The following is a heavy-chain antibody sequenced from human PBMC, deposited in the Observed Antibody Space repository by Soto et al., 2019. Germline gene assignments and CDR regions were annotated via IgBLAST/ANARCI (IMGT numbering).Heavy chain of an antibody. CDR3: ARGFNRLDY. CDR1: GLTVSSNY. Sequence: GGSRRLSCAASGLTVSSNYMTWVRQAPGEGLEWVSVIYSGGSTYYADSVKGRFTISRDNSKNTLHLQMNSLRAEDTAVYYCARGFNRLDYWGRGTLVTVSS. CDR2: IYSGGST. D-gene: IGHD5-12*01. J-gene: IGHJ4*02. V-gene: IGHV3-53*01.